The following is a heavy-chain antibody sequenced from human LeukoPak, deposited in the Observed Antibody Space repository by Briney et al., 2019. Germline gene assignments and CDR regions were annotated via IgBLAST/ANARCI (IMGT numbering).Heavy chain of an antibody. D-gene: IGHD2-2*01. Sequence: GGSLRLSCAASGFTFSSYGMHWVRQAPGKGLEWVAVISYDGSNKYYADSVKGRFTISRDNSKNTLYLQMNSLRAEDTAVYYCATSYCSSTSCYDWGQGTMVTVSS. CDR2: ISYDGSNK. CDR1: GFTFSSYG. V-gene: IGHV3-30*03. CDR3: ATSYCSSTSCYD. J-gene: IGHJ3*01.